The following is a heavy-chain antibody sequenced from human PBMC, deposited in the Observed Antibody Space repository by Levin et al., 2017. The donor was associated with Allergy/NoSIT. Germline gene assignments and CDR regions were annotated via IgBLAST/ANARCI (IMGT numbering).Heavy chain of an antibody. Sequence: GGSLRLSCAASGFTFSSYAMSWVRQAPGKGLEWVSAISGSGGSTYYADSVKGRFTISRDNSKNTLYLQMNSLRAEDTAVYYCVGRDYGSGAHYFDYWGQGTLVTVSS. CDR1: GFTFSSYA. J-gene: IGHJ4*02. D-gene: IGHD3-10*01. CDR3: VGRDYGSGAHYFDY. V-gene: IGHV3-23*01. CDR2: ISGSGGST.